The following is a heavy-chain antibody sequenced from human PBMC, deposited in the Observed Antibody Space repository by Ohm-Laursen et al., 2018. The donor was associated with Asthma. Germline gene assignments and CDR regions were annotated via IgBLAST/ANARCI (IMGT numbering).Heavy chain of an antibody. CDR3: ARGSLGKIAARPVGYYFDY. CDR1: GGSISSSSYY. D-gene: IGHD6-6*01. CDR2: IYYSGST. J-gene: IGHJ4*02. Sequence: GTLSLTCAVSGGSISSSSYYWGWIRQPPGKGLEWIGSIYYSGSTYYNPSLKSRVTISVDTSKNQFSLKLSSVTAAGTAVYYCARGSLGKIAARPVGYYFDYWGQGTLVTVSS. V-gene: IGHV4-39*01.